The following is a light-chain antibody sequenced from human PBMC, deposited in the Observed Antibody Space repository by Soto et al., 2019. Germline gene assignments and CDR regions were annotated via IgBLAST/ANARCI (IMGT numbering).Light chain of an antibody. V-gene: IGKV3-15*01. CDR2: GAS. J-gene: IGKJ4*01. Sequence: EIVMTQSPPTLSVSPGERATLSCRASQSVSSNVAWYQQKPGQAPRLLIYGASTRATGFPARFSGSGSETEFTLTISALQSEDFAVYFCQQYNTWPLTFGGGTKVEIK. CDR3: QQYNTWPLT. CDR1: QSVSSN.